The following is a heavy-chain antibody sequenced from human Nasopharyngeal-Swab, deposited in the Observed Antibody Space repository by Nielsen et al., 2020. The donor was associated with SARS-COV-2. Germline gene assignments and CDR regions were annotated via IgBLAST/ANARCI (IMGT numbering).Heavy chain of an antibody. CDR1: GFTVSSNY. CDR3: ARRQLRVGATTVGAFDI. J-gene: IGHJ3*02. Sequence: GESLKISCEASGFTVSSNYMTWVRQAPGKGLEWVSVIYSGGITYYADSVKGRFTISRDNSKNTLYLQMNSLRAEDTAVYYCARRQLRVGATTVGAFDIWGQGTMVTVSS. CDR2: IYSGGIT. D-gene: IGHD1-26*01. V-gene: IGHV3-53*01.